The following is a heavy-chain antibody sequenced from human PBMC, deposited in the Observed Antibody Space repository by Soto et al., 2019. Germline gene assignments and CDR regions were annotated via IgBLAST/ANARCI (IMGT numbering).Heavy chain of an antibody. CDR3: ARRGDDFDS. J-gene: IGHJ4*02. CDR2: IKEDGSET. Sequence: VQLVESGGDLVQPGGSLRLSCTASGFTFNSYWMSWVRQAPGKGLEWVANIKEDGSETYYVDSVKGRFTISRDNAKNSLYLQMHSLRAEDTAVYYCARRGDDFDSWGQGTLVTVSS. D-gene: IGHD4-17*01. V-gene: IGHV3-7*01. CDR1: GFTFNSYW.